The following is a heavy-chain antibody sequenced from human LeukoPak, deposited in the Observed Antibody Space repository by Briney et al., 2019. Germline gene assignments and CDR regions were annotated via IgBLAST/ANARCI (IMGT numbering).Heavy chain of an antibody. D-gene: IGHD4-23*01. J-gene: IGHJ3*02. V-gene: IGHV1-8*03. Sequence: ASVKVSCKASGYTFTSYDINWVRQATGQGLEWMGWMNPNSGNTGYAQKFQGRVTITRNTSINTAYMGLSSLRSEDTAVYYCARGTTVVTRGYHIWGQGTMVTVSS. CDR3: ARGTTVVTRGYHI. CDR1: GYTFTSYD. CDR2: MNPNSGNT.